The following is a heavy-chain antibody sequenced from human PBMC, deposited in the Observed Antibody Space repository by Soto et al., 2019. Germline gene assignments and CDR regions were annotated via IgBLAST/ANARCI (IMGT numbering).Heavy chain of an antibody. J-gene: IGHJ5*02. D-gene: IGHD2-21*01. CDR3: AKDQGHMNCFDP. CDR2: ISGSGGST. Sequence: EVPLLESGGGLVQPGGSLRLSCAASGFTFSSYAMSWVRQAPGKGLEWVSAISGSGGSTYYADSVKGRFTISRDNSKNTLYLQMNSLRAEDTAVYYCAKDQGHMNCFDPWGQGTLVTVSS. V-gene: IGHV3-23*01. CDR1: GFTFSSYA.